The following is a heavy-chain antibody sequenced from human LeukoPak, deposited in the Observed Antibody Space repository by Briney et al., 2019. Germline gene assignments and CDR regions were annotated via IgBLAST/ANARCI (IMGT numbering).Heavy chain of an antibody. CDR2: IWYDGSNK. CDR3: ARDYLDWYFDL. Sequence: GRSLRLSCAASGFTFSSYGMHWVRQAPGKGLEWVAVIWYDGSNKYYADSVKGRFTISRDNSKNTLYLQMNGLRAEDTAVYYCARDYLDWYFDLWGRGTLVTVSS. CDR1: GFTFSSYG. V-gene: IGHV3-33*01. J-gene: IGHJ2*01.